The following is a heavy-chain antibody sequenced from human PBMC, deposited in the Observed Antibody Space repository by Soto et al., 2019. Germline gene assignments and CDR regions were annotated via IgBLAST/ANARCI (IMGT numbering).Heavy chain of an antibody. D-gene: IGHD3-10*01. CDR3: AKDMGGNVLLWFGDTRRGYYYGMDV. J-gene: IGHJ6*02. CDR2: ISWNSGSR. CDR1: GFTFDDYA. V-gene: IGHV3-9*01. Sequence: EVQLVESGGGLVQPGRSLRLSCAASGFTFDDYAMHWVRQAPGKVLEWVSGISWNSGSRGYADSVKGRFTISRDNAKNSLYLQMNSLRAEDPALYYCAKDMGGNVLLWFGDTRRGYYYGMDVWGQGTTVTVSS.